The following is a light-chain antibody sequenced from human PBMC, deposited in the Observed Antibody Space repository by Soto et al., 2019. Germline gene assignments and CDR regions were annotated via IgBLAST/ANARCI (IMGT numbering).Light chain of an antibody. CDR1: QGISSW. J-gene: IGKJ1*01. Sequence: DIRMTQSPSTLSASVGDRVTITCRGSQGISSWLAWYQQKPGKAPRLLIYKASSLASGVPSRFSGSGSGTECTLTISSLQPEDVATCHCQQHTTCGQGTKVEI. CDR3: QQHTT. V-gene: IGKV1-5*03. CDR2: KAS.